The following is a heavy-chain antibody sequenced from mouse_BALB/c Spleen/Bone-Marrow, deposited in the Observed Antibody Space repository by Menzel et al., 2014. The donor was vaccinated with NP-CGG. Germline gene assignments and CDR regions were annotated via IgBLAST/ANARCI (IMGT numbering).Heavy chain of an antibody. J-gene: IGHJ3*01. CDR1: GFSFNSYG. V-gene: IGHV5-9-2*01. Sequence: EVMLLESGGGLVKSGGSLKLSCAASGFSFNSYGMSWVRQTPEKRLEWVATISGGGSYTFYPDSVKGRSTISRDNAKNNLYLQLSSLRSEDTALYYCARHAYYDQTEVSFVYWGQGTLVTVSA. D-gene: IGHD2-4*01. CDR3: ARHAYYDQTEVSFVY. CDR2: ISGGGSYT.